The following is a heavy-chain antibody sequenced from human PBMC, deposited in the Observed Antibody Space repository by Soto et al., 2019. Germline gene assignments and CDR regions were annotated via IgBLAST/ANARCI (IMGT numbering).Heavy chain of an antibody. D-gene: IGHD3-10*01. V-gene: IGHV3-23*01. Sequence: GGSLRLSCAASGFTFSNYAMSWVRQAPGKGLEWVSAISGSGGSTYYADSVKGRFTISRDNSKNTLYLQMNSLRAEDTAVYYCAKAGVSSYGSGSAYYMDVWGKGTTVTVSS. CDR1: GFTFSNYA. CDR2: ISGSGGST. CDR3: AKAGVSSYGSGSAYYMDV. J-gene: IGHJ6*03.